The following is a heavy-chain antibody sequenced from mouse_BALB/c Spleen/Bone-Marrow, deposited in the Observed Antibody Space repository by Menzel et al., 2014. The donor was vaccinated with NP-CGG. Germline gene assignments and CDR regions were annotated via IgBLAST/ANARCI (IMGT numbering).Heavy chain of an antibody. D-gene: IGHD2-4*01. V-gene: IGHV1S56*01. CDR2: IFPGNFYT. CDR3: ARDDYDY. Sequence: VQVVESGPELVKPGASVRISCKASGYTFTSYYIHWVKQRPGQGLEWIGWIFPGNFYTKFNENFKGRATLTADKSSSTAYMHLSSLTSEDSAVYFCARDDYDYWGQGTTLTVSS. CDR1: GYTFTSYY. J-gene: IGHJ2*01.